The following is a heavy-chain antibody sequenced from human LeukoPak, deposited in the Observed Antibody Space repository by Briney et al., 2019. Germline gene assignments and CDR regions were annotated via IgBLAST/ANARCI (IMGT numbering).Heavy chain of an antibody. V-gene: IGHV1-3*01. CDR3: TREHETTVTTKASENWFDP. CDR1: GYSFTSYA. D-gene: IGHD4-17*01. Sequence: ASVKVSCKASGYSFTSYAMHWVRQAPGQRLEWMGWINAGNGYTKYSQKFQGRVTITRDTSASTAYMELNSLRSEDTAVYYCTREHETTVTTKASENWFDPWGQGTLVTVSS. CDR2: INAGNGYT. J-gene: IGHJ5*02.